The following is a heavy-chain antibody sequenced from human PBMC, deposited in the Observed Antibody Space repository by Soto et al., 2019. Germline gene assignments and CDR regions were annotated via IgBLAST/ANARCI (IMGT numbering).Heavy chain of an antibody. V-gene: IGHV3-23*01. CDR1: GFTFSSYA. J-gene: IGHJ4*02. Sequence: SLRLSCAASGFTFSSYAMSWVRQAPGKGLEWVSAISGSGGSTYYADSVRGRFTISRDNSENTLYLQMNSLRAEDTAVYYCAKMGYCSGGSYYNYFDYWGQGTLVTVSS. CDR2: ISGSGGST. CDR3: AKMGYCSGGSYYNYFDY. D-gene: IGHD2-15*01.